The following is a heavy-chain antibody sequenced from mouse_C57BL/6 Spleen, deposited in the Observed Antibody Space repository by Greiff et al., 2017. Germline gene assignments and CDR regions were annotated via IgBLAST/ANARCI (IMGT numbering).Heavy chain of an antibody. CDR2: IDPSDSYT. CDR1: GYTFTSYW. V-gene: IGHV1-69*01. J-gene: IGHJ2*01. CDR3: ARSGSNFLDY. D-gene: IGHD2-5*01. Sequence: QVQLQQSGAELVMPGASVKLSCKASGYTFTSYWMHWVKQRPGQGLEWIGEIDPSDSYTNYNQKFKGKSTLTVDKSSSTAYMQLSSLTSEDSAVYYCARSGSNFLDYWGQGTTLTVSS.